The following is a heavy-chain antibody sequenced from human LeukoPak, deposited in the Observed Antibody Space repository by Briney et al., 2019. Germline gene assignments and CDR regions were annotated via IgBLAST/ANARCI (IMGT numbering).Heavy chain of an antibody. CDR1: GFTFSSYS. J-gene: IGHJ4*02. Sequence: GGSLRLSCAASGFTFSSYSMNWVRQALGKGLEWVSSISSSSSYIYYADSVKGRFTISRDNAKNSLYLQMNSLRAEDTAVYYCAASTLRYFDWLPDWGQGTLVTVSS. CDR3: AASTLRYFDWLPD. V-gene: IGHV3-21*01. CDR2: ISSSSSYI. D-gene: IGHD3-9*01.